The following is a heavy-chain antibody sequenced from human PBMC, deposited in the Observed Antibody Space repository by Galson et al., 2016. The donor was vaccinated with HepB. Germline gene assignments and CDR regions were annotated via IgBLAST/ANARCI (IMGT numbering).Heavy chain of an antibody. V-gene: IGHV1-18*04. CDR3: ASAHTFYYDGDVCHGYDACEI. Sequence: SVKVSCKASGYTFTNYGITWVRQAPGQGLEWMGWIGAARGDTNYAQKFQGRLTMTRDTSTTTAYMELGYLRSDDTAVYYCASAHTFYYDGDVCHGYDACEIWGQGTTVIVSS. D-gene: IGHD3-22*01. J-gene: IGHJ3*02. CDR2: IGAARGDT. CDR1: GYTFTNYG.